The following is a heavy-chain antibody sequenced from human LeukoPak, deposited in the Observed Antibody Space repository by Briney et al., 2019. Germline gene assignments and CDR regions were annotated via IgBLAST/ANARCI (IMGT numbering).Heavy chain of an antibody. CDR3: ARGGYGGLDY. D-gene: IGHD4-23*01. CDR1: GFTVSSNY. J-gene: IGHJ4*02. V-gene: IGHV3-53*01. CDR2: IYSGGST. Sequence: PGGSLRLSCAASGFTVSSNYMTWVRQAPGKGLEWVSIIYSGGSTYYADSVRGRFTISRDNSKNSLYLQANSLRAEDTALYYCARGGYGGLDYWGQGTLVTVSS.